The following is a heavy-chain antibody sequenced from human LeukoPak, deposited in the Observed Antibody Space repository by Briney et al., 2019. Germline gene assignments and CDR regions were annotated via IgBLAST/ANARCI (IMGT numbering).Heavy chain of an antibody. J-gene: IGHJ3*02. V-gene: IGHV4-39*02. CDR3: ARDRGDSSGWYFHDAFDI. Sequence: SETLSLTCTVSGGSIRSSYYYWGWIRQPPGKGLEWIGSIYDSGSTYYNPSLKSRVTISVDTSKNQFSLKLNSVTAADTTVYYCARDRGDSSGWYFHDAFDIWGQGTMVTVSS. CDR2: IYDSGST. D-gene: IGHD6-19*01. CDR1: GGSIRSSYYY.